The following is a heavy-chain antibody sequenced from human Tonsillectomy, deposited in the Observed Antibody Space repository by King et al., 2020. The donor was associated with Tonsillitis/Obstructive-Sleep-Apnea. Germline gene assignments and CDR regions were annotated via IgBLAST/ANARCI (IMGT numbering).Heavy chain of an antibody. V-gene: IGHV3-30*04. Sequence: VQLVESGGGVVQPGRSLRLSCAASGFTFSSYTIHWVRQAPDKGLEWVTVISYDGSNKYYADSVKGRFTISRDNSKNTLYLQMNSLRAEDTAIYYCARAGSGSYYNPIDPEIYYYYMDVWGKGTTVTVSS. CDR3: ARAGSGSYYNPIDPEIYYYYMDV. CDR1: GFTFSSYT. CDR2: ISYDGSNK. J-gene: IGHJ6*03. D-gene: IGHD3-10*01.